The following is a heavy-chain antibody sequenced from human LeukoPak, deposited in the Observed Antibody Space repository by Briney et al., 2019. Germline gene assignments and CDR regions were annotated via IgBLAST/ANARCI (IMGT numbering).Heavy chain of an antibody. CDR1: GFTFSSTW. CDR2: IKEDGSVK. CDR3: ARERYSGTYYFDY. D-gene: IGHD1-26*01. Sequence: GGSLRLSCAASGFTFSSTWMTWVRQAPGKGLEWVANIKEDGSVKYFLDSVKGRFTISRDNAKNSLYLQMNSLRAEDTAVYYCARERYSGTYYFDYWGQGTLVTVSS. V-gene: IGHV3-7*01. J-gene: IGHJ4*02.